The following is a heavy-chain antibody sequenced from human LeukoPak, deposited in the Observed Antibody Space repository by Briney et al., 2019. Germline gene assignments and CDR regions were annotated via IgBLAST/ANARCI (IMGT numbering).Heavy chain of an antibody. J-gene: IGHJ4*02. CDR3: ACPYRSRFDY. V-gene: IGHV3-11*01. D-gene: IGHD6-13*01. CDR1: GFTFSNAW. CDR2: ITNSGSDI. Sequence: PGGSLRLSCAASGFTFSNAWMNWVRQAPGKGLEWISYITNSGSDIEYADSVKGRFTISWDNAKKSLYLEMNTLRAEDTAIYYCACPYRSRFDYWGQGTLVTVSS.